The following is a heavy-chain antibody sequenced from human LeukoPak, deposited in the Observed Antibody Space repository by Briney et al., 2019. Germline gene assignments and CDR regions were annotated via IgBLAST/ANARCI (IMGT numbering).Heavy chain of an antibody. Sequence: PGGSLRLSCKGSGYSFTTYWIGWVRQMPGKGLEWMGIIYPGDSDTRYSPSFQGQVTISADKSITTAYLQWSSLKASDPAMYYCARLYCGGDCYPGGFGYWGQGTLVTVSS. D-gene: IGHD2-21*02. J-gene: IGHJ4*02. CDR3: ARLYCGGDCYPGGFGY. V-gene: IGHV5-51*01. CDR1: GYSFTTYW. CDR2: IYPGDSDT.